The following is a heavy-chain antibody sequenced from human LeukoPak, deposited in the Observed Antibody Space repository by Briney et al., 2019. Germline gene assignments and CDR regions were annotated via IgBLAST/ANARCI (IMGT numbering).Heavy chain of an antibody. V-gene: IGHV3-30*02. CDR1: GFTFSSYG. CDR2: IRYDGSNK. J-gene: IGHJ4*02. Sequence: GGSLRLSCAASGFTFSSYGMHWVRQAPGKGLEWVAFIRYDGSNKYYADSVKGRFTISRGNSKNTLYLQMNSLRAEDTAVYYCAKDTRITGTFSRDYWGQGTLVTVPS. D-gene: IGHD1-7*01. CDR3: AKDTRITGTFSRDY.